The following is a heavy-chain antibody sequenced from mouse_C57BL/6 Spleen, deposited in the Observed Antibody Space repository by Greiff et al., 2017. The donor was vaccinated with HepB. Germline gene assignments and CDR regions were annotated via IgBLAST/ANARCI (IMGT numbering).Heavy chain of an antibody. D-gene: IGHD2-5*01. V-gene: IGHV1-9*01. CDR2: ILPGSGST. J-gene: IGHJ3*01. CDR3: AKPPYSNYGAWFAY. Sequence: VQLQQSGAELMKPGASVKLSCKATGYTFTGYWIEWVKQRPGHGLEWIGEILPGSGSTNYNEKFKGKATFTADTSSNPAYMKLSSLTTEDSAIYYCAKPPYSNYGAWFAYWGQGTLVTVSA. CDR1: GYTFTGYW.